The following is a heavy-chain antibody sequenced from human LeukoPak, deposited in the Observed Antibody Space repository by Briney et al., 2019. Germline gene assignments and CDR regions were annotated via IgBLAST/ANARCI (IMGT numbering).Heavy chain of an antibody. J-gene: IGHJ4*02. Sequence: GGTLRLSCAASGFTFSSYGMSWVRQAPGKGLEWGSTISGSGGSKYYEDSVKGRFTSSRDNAKNYLDLQMNSLRAEDKAVYYCARITIVGTTPTRCPYFGDWGQGTLVTVCS. CDR1: GFTFSSYG. D-gene: IGHD1-26*01. CDR2: ISGSGGSK. CDR3: ARITIVGTTPTRCPYFGD. V-gene: IGHV3-21*01.